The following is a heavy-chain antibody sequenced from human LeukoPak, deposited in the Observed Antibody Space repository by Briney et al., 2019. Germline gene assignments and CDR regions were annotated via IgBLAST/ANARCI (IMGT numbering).Heavy chain of an antibody. V-gene: IGHV3-23*01. CDR1: GFTFSTHA. J-gene: IGHJ4*02. CDR3: ANQSPG. CDR2: ISGDGYTT. Sequence: GGSLRLSCGASGFTFSTHAMSWVRQAPGKGLDWASAISGDGYTTYYADSVKGRFTISRDNSKNTVYLQMNSLRAEDTAVYYCANQSPGWGQGTLVTVSS.